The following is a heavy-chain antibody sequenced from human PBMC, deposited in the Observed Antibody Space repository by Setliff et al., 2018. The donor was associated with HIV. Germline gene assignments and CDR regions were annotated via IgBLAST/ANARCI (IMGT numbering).Heavy chain of an antibody. Sequence: LRLSCAASGFTFSSYTMNWVRQAPGKGLEWVSSISSSSYYIYYADSVKGRFTISRDNAKNSLFLQMNSLRAEDTAVYYCARAVHSGWYYFDYWGQGTLVTVSS. CDR2: ISSSSYYI. CDR1: GFTFSSYT. V-gene: IGHV3-21*01. D-gene: IGHD6-19*01. CDR3: ARAVHSGWYYFDY. J-gene: IGHJ4*02.